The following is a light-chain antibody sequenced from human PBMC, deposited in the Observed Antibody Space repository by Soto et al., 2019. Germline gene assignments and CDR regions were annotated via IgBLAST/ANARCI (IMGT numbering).Light chain of an antibody. CDR2: DAP. J-gene: IGKJ3*01. CDR1: QSVSSY. V-gene: IGKV3-11*01. CDR3: QQRSNWPA. Sequence: EIVMTQSPATLSLSAGERATLSWRASQSVSSYLAWYQPKPGQAPRLRIYDAPNRATGIPARLSGSGSGTDFTLTISSIEPEDFAVYYCQQRSNWPAFGPGTKVDIK.